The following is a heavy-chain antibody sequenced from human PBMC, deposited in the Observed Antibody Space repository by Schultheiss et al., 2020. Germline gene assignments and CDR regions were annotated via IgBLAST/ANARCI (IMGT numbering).Heavy chain of an antibody. CDR2: IYSSGNT. J-gene: IGHJ5*02. D-gene: IGHD1-1*01. CDR1: GGSINSYY. CDR3: ARQLGSWFDP. Sequence: SETLSLTCIVSGGSINSYYWNWIRQPAGKGLEWIGRIYSSGNTNYNPSLKSRVTMSVDTSKNQFSLKLSSVTAADTAVYYCARQLGSWFDPWGQGTLVTVSS. V-gene: IGHV4-4*07.